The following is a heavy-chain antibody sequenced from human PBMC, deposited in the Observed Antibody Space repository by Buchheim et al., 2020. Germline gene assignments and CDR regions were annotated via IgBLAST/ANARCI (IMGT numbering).Heavy chain of an antibody. Sequence: QVQLQESGPGLVKPSQTLSLTCTVSCGSISSGDYYWSWIRQPPGKGLEWIGYIYYSGSTYYNPSLKSRVTISVDTYKNQFSLKLSSVTAADTAVYYCARGFPSFNYYDSSGYYFDYWGQGTL. D-gene: IGHD3-22*01. J-gene: IGHJ4*02. V-gene: IGHV4-30-4*01. CDR3: ARGFPSFNYYDSSGYYFDY. CDR1: CGSISSGDYY. CDR2: IYYSGST.